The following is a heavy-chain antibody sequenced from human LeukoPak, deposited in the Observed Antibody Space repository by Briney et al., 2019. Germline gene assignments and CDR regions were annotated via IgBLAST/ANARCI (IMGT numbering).Heavy chain of an antibody. D-gene: IGHD5-24*01. CDR2: INSDGSST. J-gene: IGHJ4*02. CDR1: GFTFSSYW. CDR3: ATEMAAMVY. Sequence: GGSLRLSCAASGFTFSSYWVHWVRQAPGKGLVWASHINSDGSSTSYADSVKGRFTISRDNAKNTLFLQMNSLRAEDTAVYYCATEMAAMVYWGQGTLVTVSS. V-gene: IGHV3-74*01.